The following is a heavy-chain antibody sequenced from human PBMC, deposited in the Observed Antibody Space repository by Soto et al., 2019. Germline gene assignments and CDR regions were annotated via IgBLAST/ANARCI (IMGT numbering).Heavy chain of an antibody. V-gene: IGHV1-46*01. CDR1: GYTFTSYY. J-gene: IGHJ6*02. CDR3: ARVDADGGSTSYYYYGMDV. Sequence: ASVKVSCKASGYTFTSYYMHWVRQAPGQGLEWMGIINPSGGSTSYAQKFQGGVTMTRDTSTSTVYMELSSLRSEDTAVYYCARVDADGGSTSYYYYGMDVWGQGTTVTVSS. D-gene: IGHD1-26*01. CDR2: INPSGGST.